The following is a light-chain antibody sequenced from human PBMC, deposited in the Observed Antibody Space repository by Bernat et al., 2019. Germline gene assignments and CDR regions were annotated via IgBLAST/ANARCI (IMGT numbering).Light chain of an antibody. V-gene: IGLV2-8*01. J-gene: IGLJ3*02. Sequence: QSALTQPPSASGSPGQSVTISCTGTSSDVGGYNYVSWFQQYPGKAPKLIIYEVTRRPSGVPDRFSGSKSGSTASLTVSGLQPEDEADYYCNSYAVGSRWVVGGGTKLTVL. CDR1: SSDVGGYNY. CDR2: EVT. CDR3: NSYAVGSRWV.